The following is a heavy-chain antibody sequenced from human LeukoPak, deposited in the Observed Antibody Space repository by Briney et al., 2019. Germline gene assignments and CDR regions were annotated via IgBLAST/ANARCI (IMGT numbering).Heavy chain of an antibody. V-gene: IGHV4-59*01. Sequence: NSSETLSLTCTVSGGSISGYIWSWIRQPPGKGLEWIGYIFFSGTTNYNPSLKSRVAISVDTSKNQFSLKLSSVPAADTAIYYCARLIAVTGTVDYFDYWGQGTLVTVSS. D-gene: IGHD6-19*01. CDR2: IFFSGTT. J-gene: IGHJ4*02. CDR3: ARLIAVTGTVDYFDY. CDR1: GGSISGYI.